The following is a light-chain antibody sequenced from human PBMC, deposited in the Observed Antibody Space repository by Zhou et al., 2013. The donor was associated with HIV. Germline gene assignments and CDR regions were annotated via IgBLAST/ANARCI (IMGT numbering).Light chain of an antibody. V-gene: IGKV3-15*01. CDR3: QQYNNWPPAS. CDR1: RSVSSK. Sequence: EIVMTQSPATLSVSPGERATLSCRASRSVSSKLAWYQQKPGQSPRLLIYGASTRATGIPARFSGSGSGTEFTLTISSLQSEDFAVYYCQQYNNWPPASFGQGTKLEIK. J-gene: IGKJ2*03. CDR2: GAS.